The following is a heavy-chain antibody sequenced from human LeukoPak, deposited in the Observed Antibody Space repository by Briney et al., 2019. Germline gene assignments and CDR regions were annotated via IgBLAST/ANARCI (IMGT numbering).Heavy chain of an antibody. CDR3: ARARGAVAGYFDF. D-gene: IGHD6-19*01. CDR1: GGSFSGYY. Sequence: SENLSLTCAVYGGSFSGYYWSWIRQPPGKGLEWIGEINHSGSTNYNPSLKSRVTISVDTSKNQFSLKLSSVTAADTAVYYCARARGAVAGYFDFWGQGTLVTVSS. V-gene: IGHV4-34*01. J-gene: IGHJ4*02. CDR2: INHSGST.